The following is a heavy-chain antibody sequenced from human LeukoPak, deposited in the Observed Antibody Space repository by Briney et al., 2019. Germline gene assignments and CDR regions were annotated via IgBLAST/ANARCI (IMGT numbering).Heavy chain of an antibody. J-gene: IGHJ4*02. CDR1: GGTFSSYA. Sequence: SVKVSFKASGGTFSSYAISWVRQAPGQGLEWMGGIIPIFGTANYAQKFQGRVTITADESTSTAYMELSSLRSEDTAVYYCARAPSPSGRFDYWGQGILVTVSS. CDR3: ARAPSPSGRFDY. CDR2: IIPIFGTA. V-gene: IGHV1-69*13.